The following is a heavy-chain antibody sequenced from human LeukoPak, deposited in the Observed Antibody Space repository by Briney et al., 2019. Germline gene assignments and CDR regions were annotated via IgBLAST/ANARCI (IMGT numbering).Heavy chain of an antibody. CDR2: VYSGNDGT. D-gene: IGHD3-10*01. CDR3: TKRSRGYYHY. V-gene: IGHV3-66*02. J-gene: IGHJ4*02. CDR1: GFTVSTDN. Sequence: GGSLRPSCAASGFTVSTDNMSWVRQVPGKGLEWVSVVYSGNDGTNYADSVRGRFTISRDDSKNMVYLQMNNLRLEDAAVYYCTKRSRGYYHYWGQGTLVTVSS.